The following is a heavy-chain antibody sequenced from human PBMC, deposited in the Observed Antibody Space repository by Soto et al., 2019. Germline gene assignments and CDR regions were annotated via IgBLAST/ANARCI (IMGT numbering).Heavy chain of an antibody. D-gene: IGHD3-10*01. J-gene: IGHJ5*02. Sequence: SETLSLTCTVSGGSISSSSYYWGWIRQPPGKGLEWIGSIYYSGSTYYNPSLKSRVTISVDTSKNQFSLKLSSVTAADTAVYYCARHGAGSYLGDWFDPWGQGTLVTVSS. CDR1: GGSISSSSYY. CDR2: IYYSGST. CDR3: ARHGAGSYLGDWFDP. V-gene: IGHV4-39*01.